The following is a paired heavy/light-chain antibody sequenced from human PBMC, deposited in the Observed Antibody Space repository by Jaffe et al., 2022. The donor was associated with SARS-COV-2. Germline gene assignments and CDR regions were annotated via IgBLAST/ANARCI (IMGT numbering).Heavy chain of an antibody. CDR3: ARDPGHNVALPVAMGYHWFDP. CDR2: ISYDGSHK. V-gene: IGHV3-30*04. D-gene: IGHD2-2*01. Sequence: QMQLLESGGGLVQPGGSLRLSCVASGLSFSTSAFHWVRQSPGKGLEWVALISYDGSHKVYADSVKGRFTISRDNSKKTVYLQMNNLGPEETAFYYCARDPGHNVALPVAMGYHWFDPWGQGTLVTVSS. CDR1: GLSFSTSA. J-gene: IGHJ5*01.
Light chain of an antibody. Sequence: QFALTQPPSVSGAPGQRVTISCTGRSSNIGAGYDVHWYRQLPGTAPKLLIYGNTNRPSGVPDRFSGSKSGTSASLAISELQAEDEADYYCQSYDSTLSWVFGGGTKLTVV. J-gene: IGLJ3*02. CDR3: QSYDSTLSWV. CDR2: GNT. V-gene: IGLV1-40*01. CDR1: SSNIGAGYD.